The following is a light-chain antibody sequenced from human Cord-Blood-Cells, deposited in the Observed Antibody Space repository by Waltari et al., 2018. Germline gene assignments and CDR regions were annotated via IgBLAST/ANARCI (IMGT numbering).Light chain of an antibody. J-gene: IGLJ3*02. Sequence: SYELTQPPSVSVSPGQTASITCPGEQLGANDPCWYQQKPGQSPVLLIYQDSKRPSGIPERFSGSNSGNTATLTISGTQAMDEADYYCQAWDSSTWVFGGGTKLTVL. CDR1: QLGAND. CDR3: QAWDSSTWV. V-gene: IGLV3-1*01. CDR2: QDS.